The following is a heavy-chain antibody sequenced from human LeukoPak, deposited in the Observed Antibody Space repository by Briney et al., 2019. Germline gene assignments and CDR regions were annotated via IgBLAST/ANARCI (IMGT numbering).Heavy chain of an antibody. J-gene: IGHJ4*02. D-gene: IGHD2-8*01. CDR3: AREVPAEVSDY. V-gene: IGHV3-21*01. Sequence: GGSLRLSCAASGFTFSSYSMNWVRQAPGKGLEWVSSISSGSSYTYYADSVKGRFTISRDNAKNSLYLQMNSLRAEDTAVYYCAREVPAEVSDYWGQGTLVTVSS. CDR1: GFTFSSYS. CDR2: ISSGSSYT.